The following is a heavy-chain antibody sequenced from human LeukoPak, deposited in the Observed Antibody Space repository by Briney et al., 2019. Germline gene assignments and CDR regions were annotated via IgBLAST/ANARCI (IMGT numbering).Heavy chain of an antibody. Sequence: PSETLSLTCNVSGGSISSGSYYWSWIRQPAGKGLEWIGRIYTSGSTNYKPSLKSRVTISVDTSKDQFSLKVSSVTAADTAVYYCARVPGRATFDPWGQGTLVTVSS. CDR2: IYTSGST. V-gene: IGHV4-61*02. CDR3: ARVPGRATFDP. J-gene: IGHJ5*02. CDR1: GGSISSGSYY.